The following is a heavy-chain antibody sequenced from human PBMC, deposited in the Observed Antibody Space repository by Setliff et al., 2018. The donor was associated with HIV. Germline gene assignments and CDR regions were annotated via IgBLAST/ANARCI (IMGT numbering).Heavy chain of an antibody. CDR3: AKTQTVITVYGPFDS. V-gene: IGHV3-23*01. CDR1: GFSFRSYA. CDR2: ISGSGDIT. Sequence: PVGSLRLSCAASGFSFRSYAVSWVRQAPGKGLEWVSVISGSGDITYYRESVKGRFTVSRDNSNNTVYLQMNSLRAEDTAMCYCAKTQTVITVYGPFDSWGQGTPVTVSS. D-gene: IGHD4-4*01. J-gene: IGHJ4*02.